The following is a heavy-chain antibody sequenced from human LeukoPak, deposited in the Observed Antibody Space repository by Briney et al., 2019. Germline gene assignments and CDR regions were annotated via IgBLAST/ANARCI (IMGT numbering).Heavy chain of an antibody. D-gene: IGHD3-10*01. CDR1: GFTFDDYA. Sequence: PGRSLRLSCAVSGFTFDDYAMHWVRQAPGKGLEWVSGISWNSGSIGYADSVKGRFTISRDNAKNSLYLQMNSLRAEDTALYYCAKDGGRWDTMVRGVLYWFDYWGQGTLVTVSS. CDR2: ISWNSGSI. CDR3: AKDGGRWDTMVRGVLYWFDY. J-gene: IGHJ4*02. V-gene: IGHV3-9*01.